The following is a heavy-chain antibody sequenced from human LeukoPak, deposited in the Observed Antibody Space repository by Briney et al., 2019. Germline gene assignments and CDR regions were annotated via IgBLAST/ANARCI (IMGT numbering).Heavy chain of an antibody. V-gene: IGHV4-39*07. D-gene: IGHD6-19*01. CDR2: IYYSGST. Sequence: SETLSLTCTVSGGSISSSSYYWGWIRQPPGKGLEWIGSIYYSGSTYYNPSLKSRVTISVDKSKNQFSLKLSSVTAADTAVYYCARDGYSSGWYQALHYWGQGTLVTVSS. CDR3: ARDGYSSGWYQALHY. J-gene: IGHJ4*02. CDR1: GGSISSSSYY.